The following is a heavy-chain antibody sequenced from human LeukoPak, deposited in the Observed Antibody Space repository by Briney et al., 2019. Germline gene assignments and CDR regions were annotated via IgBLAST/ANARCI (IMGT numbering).Heavy chain of an antibody. J-gene: IGHJ4*02. CDR3: ARELSSGWWGYYFDY. Sequence: SETLSLTCAVYGGSFSGYYWSWIRQPPGKGLEWIGEINHSGSTNYDPSLKSRVTISVDTSKNQFSLKLSSVTAADTAVYYCARELSSGWWGYYFDYWGQGTLVTVSS. CDR2: INHSGST. CDR1: GGSFSGYY. V-gene: IGHV4-34*01. D-gene: IGHD6-19*01.